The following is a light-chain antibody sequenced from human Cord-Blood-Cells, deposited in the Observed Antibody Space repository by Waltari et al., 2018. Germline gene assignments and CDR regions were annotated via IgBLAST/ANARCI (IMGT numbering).Light chain of an antibody. CDR2: AAS. J-gene: IGKJ1*01. CDR1: QSISSY. CDR3: KQSYSTAVT. Sequence: DIQMTQSPSSLSASVGDRVTITCRASQSISSYLNWYQQKPGKAPKLLIYAASSLQSGVPSRFSGSGSGTDFTLTISILQPEDFATYYCKQSYSTAVTFGQGTKVEIK. V-gene: IGKV1-39*01.